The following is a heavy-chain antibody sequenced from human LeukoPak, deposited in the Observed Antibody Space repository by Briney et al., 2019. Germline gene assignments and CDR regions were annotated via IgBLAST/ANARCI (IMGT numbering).Heavy chain of an antibody. CDR1: GGTFSSYA. CDR2: IIPIFGTA. Sequence: SVKVSCKASGGTFSSYAISWVRQAPGQGLEWMGGIIPIFGTANYAQKFQGRVTITADESTSTAYMELSSLRSEDTAVYYCARDEDSWNAFDIWGQGTMVTVSS. CDR3: ARDEDSWNAFDI. V-gene: IGHV1-69*01. J-gene: IGHJ3*02. D-gene: IGHD1-20*01.